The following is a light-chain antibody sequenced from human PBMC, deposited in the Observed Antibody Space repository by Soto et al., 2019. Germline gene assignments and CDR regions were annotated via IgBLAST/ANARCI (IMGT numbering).Light chain of an antibody. Sequence: DIVVTQSPGTLSLSPGERATLSCRASQSVSSSYLAWYQQKPGQAPRLLIYGASSRATGIPDRFSGSGSGTDFTLTINRLEPEDFAVYYCQQYGSSGYTFGQGTKLEIK. J-gene: IGKJ2*01. CDR2: GAS. CDR1: QSVSSSY. CDR3: QQYGSSGYT. V-gene: IGKV3-20*01.